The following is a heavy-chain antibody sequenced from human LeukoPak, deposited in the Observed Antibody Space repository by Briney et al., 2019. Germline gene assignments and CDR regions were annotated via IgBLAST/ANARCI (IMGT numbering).Heavy chain of an antibody. CDR3: VRYLRGHHYPACSSGWYDIDY. CDR2: INPNSGGT. J-gene: IGHJ4*02. V-gene: IGHV1-2*06. D-gene: IGHD6-19*01. Sequence: ASVKVSCKASGCTFTGYYMHWVRQAPGPGLEWMGRINPNSGGTNYAQKFQGRVTMTRDTSISTAYMGLSRLRSDDTAVYYCVRYLRGHHYPACSSGWYDIDYWGQGTLVTVSS. CDR1: GCTFTGYY.